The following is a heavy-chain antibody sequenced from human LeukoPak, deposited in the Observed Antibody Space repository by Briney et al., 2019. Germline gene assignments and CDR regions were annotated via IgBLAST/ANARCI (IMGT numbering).Heavy chain of an antibody. Sequence: GESLKISXKGSGYSFTSYWIGWVRQMPGKRLEWMGIIYPGDSDTRYSPSFQGQVTISADKSISTAYLQWSSLKASDTAMYYCARMASTVTTPAQYYFDYWGQGTLVTVSS. CDR2: IYPGDSDT. D-gene: IGHD4-11*01. CDR3: ARMASTVTTPAQYYFDY. CDR1: GYSFTSYW. V-gene: IGHV5-51*01. J-gene: IGHJ4*02.